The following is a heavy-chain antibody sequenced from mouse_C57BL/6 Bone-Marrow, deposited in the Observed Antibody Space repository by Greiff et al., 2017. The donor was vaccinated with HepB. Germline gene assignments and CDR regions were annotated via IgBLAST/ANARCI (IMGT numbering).Heavy chain of an antibody. Sequence: EVQLVESGGGLVQPGGSLKLSCAASGFTFSDYYMYWVRQTPEKRLEWVAYISNGGGSTYYPDTVKGRFTISRDNAKNTLYLQMSRLKSEDTAMYYCAREYYYGSSYRYFDVWGTGTTVTVSS. CDR2: ISNGGGST. V-gene: IGHV5-12*01. CDR1: GFTFSDYY. D-gene: IGHD1-1*01. CDR3: AREYYYGSSYRYFDV. J-gene: IGHJ1*03.